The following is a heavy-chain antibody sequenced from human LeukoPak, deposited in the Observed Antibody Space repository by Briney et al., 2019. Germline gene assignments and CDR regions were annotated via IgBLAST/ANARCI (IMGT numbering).Heavy chain of an antibody. Sequence: SVKVSCKASGGTFISYAISWVRQAPGQGLEWMGGIIPIFGTANYAQKFQGRVTITADESTSTAYMELSSLRSEDTAVYYCAKGMIGVAGTGEFDYWGQGTLVTVSS. CDR3: AKGMIGVAGTGEFDY. D-gene: IGHD6-19*01. CDR1: GGTFISYA. V-gene: IGHV1-69*13. J-gene: IGHJ4*02. CDR2: IIPIFGTA.